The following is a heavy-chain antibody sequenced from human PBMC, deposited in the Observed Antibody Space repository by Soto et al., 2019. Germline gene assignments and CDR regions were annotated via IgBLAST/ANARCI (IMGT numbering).Heavy chain of an antibody. Sequence: ASPKASCKASGGTFSSYAISWVRQAPGQELEWLGGISAYTRNTNYAQMFQGRVTMTTDTSTITAYMELRSLTSDDTAIYYCARVLGYASSWWRPSALETWCQGTLLTVSS. D-gene: IGHD6-13*01. J-gene: IGHJ5*01. CDR3: ARVLGYASSWWRPSALET. V-gene: IGHV1-18*01. CDR1: GGTFSSYA. CDR2: ISAYTRNT.